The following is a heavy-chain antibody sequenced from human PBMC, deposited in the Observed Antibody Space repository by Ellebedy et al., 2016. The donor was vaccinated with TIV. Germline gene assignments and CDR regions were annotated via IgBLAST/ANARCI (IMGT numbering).Heavy chain of an antibody. J-gene: IGHJ6*02. V-gene: IGHV4-59*01. CDR2: IYYSGST. CDR3: ARADYGDDGDYYYGLDV. CDR1: GGSISGYY. D-gene: IGHD4-17*01. Sequence: MPSETLSLTCTVSGGSISGYYWSWIRQPPGKGLEWIGYIYYSGSTNYNPSLKSRVTMSVDTSKNQFSLNLSSVTAADTAVYYCARADYGDDGDYYYGLDVWGQGTTVTVSS.